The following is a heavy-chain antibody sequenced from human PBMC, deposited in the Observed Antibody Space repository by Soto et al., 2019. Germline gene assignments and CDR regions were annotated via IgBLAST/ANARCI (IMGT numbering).Heavy chain of an antibody. J-gene: IGHJ4*02. CDR2: VDSAGSGT. CDR1: GITFSGFW. CDR3: ATVFEH. Sequence: VPLVESGGGSVKPGGSLRLSGVASGITFSGFWMHWVRQVPGKGLVWVARVDSAGSGTSYADSVKGRFTISRDNAKNTLSLQMDSLRVEDTAVYYCATVFEHWGQGIPVTVSS. V-gene: IGHV3-74*01.